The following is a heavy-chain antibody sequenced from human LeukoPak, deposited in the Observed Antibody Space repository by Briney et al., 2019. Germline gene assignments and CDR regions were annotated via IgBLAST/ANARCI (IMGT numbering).Heavy chain of an antibody. CDR2: INPNSGGT. CDR1: GYTFTGYY. V-gene: IGHV1-2*02. CDR3: ARAFSSWYWNYYYGMDV. J-gene: IGHJ6*02. Sequence: ASVKVSCKASGYTFTGYYMHWVRQAPGQGLEWMGWINPNSGGTNYAQKFQGRVTMTRDTSISTAYMELSRLRSDDTAVYYCARAFSSWYWNYYYGMDVWGQGTTVTVSS. D-gene: IGHD6-13*01.